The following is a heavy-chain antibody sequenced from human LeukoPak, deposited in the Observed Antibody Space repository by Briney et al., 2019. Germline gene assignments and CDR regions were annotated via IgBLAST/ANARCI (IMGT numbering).Heavy chain of an antibody. CDR1: GGSFSGYY. Sequence: SETLSLTCAVYGGSFSGYYWSWIRQPPGKGLEWIGEINHSGGTNYNPSLKSRVTISVDTSKNQFSLKLSSVTAADTAVYYCAITYYDSSGYYFDYWGQGTLVTVSS. CDR2: INHSGGT. D-gene: IGHD3-22*01. J-gene: IGHJ4*02. V-gene: IGHV4-34*01. CDR3: AITYYDSSGYYFDY.